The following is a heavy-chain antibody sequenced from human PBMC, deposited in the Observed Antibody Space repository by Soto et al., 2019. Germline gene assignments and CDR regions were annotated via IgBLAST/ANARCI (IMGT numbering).Heavy chain of an antibody. CDR3: ARVWVPYYTFDP. CDR1: GGSISSYY. J-gene: IGHJ5*02. Sequence: QVQLQESGPGLVKPSETLSLTCTVSGGSISSYYWSWIRQPPGKGLEGIGYIYYSGSTNYNPSLKCRFTISVDTSKNQFSLKLGSGPAADTAVYYCARVWVPYYTFDPWGQGTLVTVSS. D-gene: IGHD2-2*02. V-gene: IGHV4-59*01. CDR2: IYYSGST.